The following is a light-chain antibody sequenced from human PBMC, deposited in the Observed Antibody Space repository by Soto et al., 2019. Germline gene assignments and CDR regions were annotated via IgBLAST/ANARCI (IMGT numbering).Light chain of an antibody. CDR3: QQRNICPPVT. V-gene: IGKV1-39*01. J-gene: IGKJ5*01. Sequence: DIPMTQSASSLSASVGDRVTITCRASQSISSYLNGYQQKQGKDAKLLIYAASSLQSGVPSRFSGSGSGRDYTLTISSLEPEDFAVYYCQQRNICPPVTFGQGTRLEI. CDR2: AAS. CDR1: QSISSY.